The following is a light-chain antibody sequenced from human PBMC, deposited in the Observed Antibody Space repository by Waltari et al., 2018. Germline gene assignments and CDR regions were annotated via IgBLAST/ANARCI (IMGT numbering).Light chain of an antibody. V-gene: IGKV4-1*01. CDR3: QQYYSIPYT. CDR2: WAS. J-gene: IGKJ2*01. CDR1: QSVLYSSNNKNY. Sequence: DIVMTQSPDSLAVSLGERATINCKSSQSVLYSSNNKNYLAWYRQKPGQPPELLISWASSRESGVPDRFSGSGSGTDFALTISSLQAEDVAVYYCQQYYSIPYTFGQGTKLEIK.